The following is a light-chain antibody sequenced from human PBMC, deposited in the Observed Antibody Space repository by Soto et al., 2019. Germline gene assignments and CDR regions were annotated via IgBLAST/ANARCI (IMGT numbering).Light chain of an antibody. CDR3: QQYGSSPWT. Sequence: ELVLTQSPGTLSLSPGERATLSCGASQSVTNHYFAWYQQKPGQAPRLLVYGASSRATRIPARFSGSGSGTDFALTISRLEPGDFAVYYCQQYGSSPWTFGQGTKVEIK. J-gene: IGKJ1*01. CDR2: GAS. V-gene: IGKV3-20*01. CDR1: QSVTNHY.